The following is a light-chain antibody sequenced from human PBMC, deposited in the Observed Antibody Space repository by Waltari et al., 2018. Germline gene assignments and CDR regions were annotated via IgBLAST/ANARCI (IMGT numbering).Light chain of an antibody. V-gene: IGKV3-20*01. CDR1: QSVSRT. CDR3: QKYGTLPAT. J-gene: IGKJ1*01. CDR2: DAS. Sequence: EIVLTQSPDTLSLSPGERATLSCRASQSVSRTLAWYQQKPGQAPRLLIYDASIRATGIPDRFSGSGSGTDFSLTISRLEPEDFAVYYCQKYGTLPATFGQGTKVEIK.